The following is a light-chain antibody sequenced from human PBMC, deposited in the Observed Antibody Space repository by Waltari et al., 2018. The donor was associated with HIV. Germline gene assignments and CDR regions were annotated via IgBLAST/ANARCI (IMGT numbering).Light chain of an antibody. CDR3: QSYDSSLSAWV. J-gene: IGLJ3*02. CDR1: SSNIGAGYD. Sequence: QSVLTQPPSVSGAPGQRVTISCTGSSSNIGAGYDVHWYQQLPGTAPNLLIYGNSNRPSGVPDRFSGSKSGTSASLAITGLQAEDEADYYGQSYDSSLSAWVFGGGTRLTVL. CDR2: GNS. V-gene: IGLV1-40*01.